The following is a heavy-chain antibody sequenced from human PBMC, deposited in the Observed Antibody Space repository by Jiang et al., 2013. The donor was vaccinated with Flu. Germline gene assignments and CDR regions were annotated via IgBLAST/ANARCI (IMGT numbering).Heavy chain of an antibody. CDR2: FSYGGKT. D-gene: IGHD6-6*01. Sequence: GPGLVKPSETVSLTCTVSGDSISSDTYSWGWIRQPPGKGLEWIGSFSYGGKTYYKPSLKGRVTISVDTSKNQFSLRLTSVTATDTAVYYCARLAMSARPSYGMDVWGQGTTVTVSS. CDR3: ARLAMSARPSYGMDV. J-gene: IGHJ6*02. CDR1: GDSISSDTYS. V-gene: IGHV4-39*01.